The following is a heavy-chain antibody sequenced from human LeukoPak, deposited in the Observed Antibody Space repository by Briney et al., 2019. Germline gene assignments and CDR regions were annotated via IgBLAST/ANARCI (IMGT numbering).Heavy chain of an antibody. CDR3: ARALDSGPFFDY. CDR1: GGSVSSGSYY. Sequence: PSEALSLTCTVSGGSVSSGSYYWSWIRQPPGKGLEWIGYLYYSGSTNYNPSLKSRLTISVDTSKNQFSLKLSSVTAADTAVYYCARALDSGPFFDYWGQGTLVTVSS. CDR2: LYYSGST. J-gene: IGHJ4*02. V-gene: IGHV4-61*01.